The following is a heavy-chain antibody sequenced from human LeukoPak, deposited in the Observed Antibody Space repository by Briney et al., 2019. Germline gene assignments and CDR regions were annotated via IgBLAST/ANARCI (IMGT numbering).Heavy chain of an antibody. CDR3: ARGHYDILTGYYSDY. D-gene: IGHD3-9*01. CDR1: GYTFTGYY. CDR2: INPNSGGT. V-gene: IGHV1-2*02. Sequence: ASVKVSCKASGYTFTGYYMHWVRQAPGQGLERMGWINPNSGGTNYAQKFQGRVTMTRDTSISTAYMELSRLRSDDTAVYYCARGHYDILTGYYSDYWGQGTLVTVSS. J-gene: IGHJ4*02.